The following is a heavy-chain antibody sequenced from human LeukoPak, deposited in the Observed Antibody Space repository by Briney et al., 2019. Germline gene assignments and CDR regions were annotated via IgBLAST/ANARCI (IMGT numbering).Heavy chain of an antibody. CDR3: ARARYCISTSCRDAFDI. V-gene: IGHV3-30*02. J-gene: IGHJ3*02. CDR2: IRYDGSNK. CDR1: GFTFSSYG. Sequence: HPGGSLRLSCAASGFTFSSYGMHWVRQAPGKGLEWVAFIRYDGSNKYYADSVKGRFTVSRDNSKSTLYLQMNSLKTDDAAVYYCARARYCISTSCRDAFDIWGQGTMVTVSS. D-gene: IGHD2-2*01.